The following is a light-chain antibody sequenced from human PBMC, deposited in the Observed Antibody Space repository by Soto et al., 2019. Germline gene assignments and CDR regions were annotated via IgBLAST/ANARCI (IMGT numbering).Light chain of an antibody. CDR1: QSIGTY. V-gene: IGKV1-39*01. J-gene: IGKJ5*01. CDR2: GAS. CDR3: QESYSIPIT. Sequence: DIQMTQSPSSLSASVGDRVTVTCWASQSIGTYLNWYQHKVGKAPKLLIYGASTLYSGVPSRFSGSGSGTDFTLTISSLQPEDSATYFCQESYSIPITFGQGTRLEMK.